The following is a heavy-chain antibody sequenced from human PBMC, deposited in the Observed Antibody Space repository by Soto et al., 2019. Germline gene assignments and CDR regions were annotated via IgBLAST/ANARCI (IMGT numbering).Heavy chain of an antibody. V-gene: IGHV1-2*02. D-gene: IGHD3-10*01. CDR3: ARNMDYYYGPGSGNGHGF. CDR1: GYTFTAYY. Sequence: QVQLVQSGAEVKEPGDSVRVSCEASGYTFTAYYIHWVRQAPGQGLEWMGWINPKFGDTTYAQDFQGRVSMTRDISISTVYMELSRLTSDDTAIYYCARNMDYYYGPGSGNGHGFWGQGTTVTVFS. CDR2: INPKFGDT. J-gene: IGHJ6*02.